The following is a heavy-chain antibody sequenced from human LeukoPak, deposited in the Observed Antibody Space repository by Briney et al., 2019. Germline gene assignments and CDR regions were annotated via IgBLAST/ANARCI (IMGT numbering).Heavy chain of an antibody. Sequence: ASVKVSCKASGYTFTSYSMNWVRQAPGQGLEWMGWIDANTGNPTYVQGFTGRFVFSLDTSVSTAYLQISSLKAEDTAVYYCARQGPGYCGSTSCYGVDYWGQGTLVTVSS. J-gene: IGHJ4*02. CDR1: GYTFTSYS. CDR3: ARQGPGYCGSTSCYGVDY. V-gene: IGHV7-4-1*02. D-gene: IGHD2-2*01. CDR2: IDANTGNP.